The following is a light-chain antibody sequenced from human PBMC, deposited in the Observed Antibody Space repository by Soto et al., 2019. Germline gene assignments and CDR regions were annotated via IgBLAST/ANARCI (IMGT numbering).Light chain of an antibody. CDR3: QRYGISPT. V-gene: IGKV3-20*01. Sequence: EIVLTQSPGTLSLSPGGRATLSCRASQSVSSNYLAWYQQRPGQAPRLLIFDASSRATGIPDRFSGSGSGTDFTLTIGRLDPEDFAVYYCQRYGISPTFGQGTKVEIK. CDR1: QSVSSNY. CDR2: DAS. J-gene: IGKJ1*01.